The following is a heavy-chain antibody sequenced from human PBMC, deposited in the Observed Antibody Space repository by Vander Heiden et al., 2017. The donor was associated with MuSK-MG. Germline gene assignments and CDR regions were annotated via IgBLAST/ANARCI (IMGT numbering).Heavy chain of an antibody. Sequence: EVQLLESGGGLVQPGGSLRLSCAASGLPFTRYPMSWVPQAPGKGLEWVSAISGSGGSTYYADSVKGRFTISRDNSKNTLYLQMNSLRAEDTAVYYCAKGPPAFRYNWNSYYFDYWGQGTLVTVSS. J-gene: IGHJ4*02. CDR3: AKGPPAFRYNWNSYYFDY. V-gene: IGHV3-23*01. D-gene: IGHD1-7*01. CDR2: ISGSGGST. CDR1: GLPFTRYP.